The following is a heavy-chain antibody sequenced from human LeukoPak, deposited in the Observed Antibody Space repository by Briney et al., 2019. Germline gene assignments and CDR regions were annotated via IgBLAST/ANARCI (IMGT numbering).Heavy chain of an antibody. CDR3: ARHSPVGYSNAWYYFDY. J-gene: IGHJ4*02. D-gene: IGHD1-26*01. CDR2: IFYSGST. CDR1: GASITSYY. Sequence: PSETLSLTCTVSGASITSYYWSWIRQPPGKGLEWAGYIFYSGSTNYNPSLKNRVTISIDTSRNLVSLRLSSVTAADTAVYYCARHSPVGYSNAWYYFDYWGQGTLVTVSS. V-gene: IGHV4-59*08.